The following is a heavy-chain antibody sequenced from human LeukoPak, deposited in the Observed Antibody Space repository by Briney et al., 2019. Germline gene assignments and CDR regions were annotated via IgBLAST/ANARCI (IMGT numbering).Heavy chain of an antibody. CDR2: ISSDGGST. CDR1: GIIFSNYA. Sequence: GGSLRLSCAASGIIFSNYAMHWVRQGPGKGLECISTISSDGGSTYYANSVKGRFTISRDNSKDTLYLQMGSLRAEDMAVYYCARGRQGAKTRYFDLWGRGTRVTVSS. J-gene: IGHJ2*01. V-gene: IGHV3-64*01. D-gene: IGHD1-26*01. CDR3: ARGRQGAKTRYFDL.